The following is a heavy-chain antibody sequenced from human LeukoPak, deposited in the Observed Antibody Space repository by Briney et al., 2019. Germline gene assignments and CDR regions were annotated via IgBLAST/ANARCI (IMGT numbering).Heavy chain of an antibody. CDR1: GFIFSRYW. V-gene: IGHV3-7*01. CDR3: ARDGCQLLDLFDY. J-gene: IGHJ4*02. Sequence: GGPLRLPCAPSGFIFSRYWMSWVRQTTGKGLEWVANIKQDGREKYYVDSVKGRLTISRDNAKNSLCLQMNSVRAEDTAVYYCARDGCQLLDLFDYWGQGTLVTVSS. CDR2: IKQDGREK. D-gene: IGHD2-2*01.